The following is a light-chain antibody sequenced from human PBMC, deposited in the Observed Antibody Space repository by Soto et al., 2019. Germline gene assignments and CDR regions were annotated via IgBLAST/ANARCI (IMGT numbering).Light chain of an antibody. CDR3: QQHNDWPLT. J-gene: IGKJ4*01. V-gene: IGKV3-15*01. CDR2: GAT. Sequence: EIVMTQSPATLSVSPGERVTLSCRASQSVSNNLAWYQQKPGQAPRLLIYGATATATGIPARFSGSGSATEFNLTISSLQSEDFAVYYCQQHNDWPLTFGGGIKVEIK. CDR1: QSVSNN.